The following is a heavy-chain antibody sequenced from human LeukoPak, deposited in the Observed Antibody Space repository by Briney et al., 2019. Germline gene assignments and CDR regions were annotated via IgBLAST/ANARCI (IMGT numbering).Heavy chain of an antibody. V-gene: IGHV3-21*01. CDR3: ARGLLGAPTSYFDY. CDR2: ISSSSYI. CDR1: GFTFSSYS. Sequence: GGSLRLSCAASGFTFSSYSMNWVRQAPGKGLEWVSSISSSSYIYYADSVKGRFTISRDNSKNTLYLQMNSLRAEDTAVYYCARGLLGAPTSYFDYWGQGTLVTVSS. D-gene: IGHD1-26*01. J-gene: IGHJ4*02.